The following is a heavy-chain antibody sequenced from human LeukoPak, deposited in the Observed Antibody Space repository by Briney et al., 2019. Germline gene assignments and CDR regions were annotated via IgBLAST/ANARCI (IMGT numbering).Heavy chain of an antibody. CDR3: ARGASIAMVRGVIIPDY. Sequence: PGGSLRLSCAASGFTFSSYSMSWVRQAPGKGLEWVSAISGSGGSTYYADSVKGRFTISRDNSKNTLYLQMNSLRAEDTAVYYCARGASIAMVRGVIIPDYSGQGTLVTVSS. V-gene: IGHV3-23*01. D-gene: IGHD3-10*01. CDR1: GFTFSSYS. CDR2: ISGSGGST. J-gene: IGHJ4*02.